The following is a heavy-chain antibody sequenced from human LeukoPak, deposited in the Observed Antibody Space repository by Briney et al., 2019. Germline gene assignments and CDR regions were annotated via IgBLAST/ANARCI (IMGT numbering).Heavy chain of an antibody. Sequence: GGSLRLSCAASGFTFSSYGRHWVRQAPGKGLEWVAIIWYGGGDKYYVDSVKGRFTISRDDSKNTLYLQINSLRAEDTAIYYCAKDGPAYEKRSIGYYSDSWGQGTLVTVSS. CDR3: AKDGPAYEKRSIGYYSDS. V-gene: IGHV3-30*02. CDR2: IWYGGGDK. J-gene: IGHJ4*02. CDR1: GFTFSSYG. D-gene: IGHD2-21*01.